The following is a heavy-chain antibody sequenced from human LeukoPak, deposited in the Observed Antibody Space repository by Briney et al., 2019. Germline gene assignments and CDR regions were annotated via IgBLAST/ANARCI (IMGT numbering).Heavy chain of an antibody. CDR1: GGSISSSSYY. D-gene: IGHD2-15*01. CDR2: IYYSGST. Sequence: SETLSLTCTVSGGSISSSSYYWGWIRQPPGKGLEWIGSIYYSGSTYYNPSLKSRVTISVDTSKNQFSLKLSSVTAADTAVYYCATRETVDLDYWGQGTLVTVSS. V-gene: IGHV4-39*01. J-gene: IGHJ4*02. CDR3: ATRETVDLDY.